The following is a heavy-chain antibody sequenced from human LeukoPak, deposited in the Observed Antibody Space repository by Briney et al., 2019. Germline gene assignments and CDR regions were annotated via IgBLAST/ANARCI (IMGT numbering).Heavy chain of an antibody. CDR3: ATPSPRFSFSFDY. D-gene: IGHD4-17*01. J-gene: IGHJ4*02. V-gene: IGHV3-21*01. CDR1: GFTFSSYS. CDR2: ISSSSSYI. Sequence: GGSLRLSCAASGFTFSSYSMNWVRQAPGKGLEWVSSISSSSSYIYYADLVKGRFTISRDNAKNSLYLQMNSLRAEDTAVYYCATPSPRFSFSFDYWGQGTLVTVSS.